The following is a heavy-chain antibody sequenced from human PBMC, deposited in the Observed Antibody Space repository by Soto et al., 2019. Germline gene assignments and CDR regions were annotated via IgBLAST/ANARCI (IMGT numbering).Heavy chain of an antibody. CDR2: ISSSGSTN. J-gene: IGHJ5*02. V-gene: IGHV3-48*03. CDR1: GFTFSRYE. Sequence: EVQLVESGGGLVQPGGSLRLSCAASGFTFSRYEMNWVRQAPGKGLEWVSYISSSGSTNYYADSVKGRFTISGDNAKYSLYLQMNSLRAEDTAVYYCARGYCSGGSCSTDPWGQGTLVTVSS. CDR3: ARGYCSGGSCSTDP. D-gene: IGHD2-15*01.